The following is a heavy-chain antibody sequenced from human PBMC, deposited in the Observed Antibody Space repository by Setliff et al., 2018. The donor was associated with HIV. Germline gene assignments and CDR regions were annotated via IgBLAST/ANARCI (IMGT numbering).Heavy chain of an antibody. CDR2: IYWNNNK. CDR3: AYSGRQLRGPYFDF. Sequence: GPTLVYPTQTLTLTCTFSGLSLSTSGVGVGWIRQSPGKALEWLAFIYWNNNKHYSTSLKSRLTVTKDTSKNRVVFTMTNMDPVDTATYYCAYSGRQLRGPYFDFWGQGTPVTVS. D-gene: IGHD1-1*01. J-gene: IGHJ4*02. CDR1: GLSLSTSGVG. V-gene: IGHV2-5*01.